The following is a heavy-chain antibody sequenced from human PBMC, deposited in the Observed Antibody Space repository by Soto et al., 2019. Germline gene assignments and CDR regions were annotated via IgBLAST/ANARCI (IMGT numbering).Heavy chain of an antibody. Sequence: GGSLRLSCAASGFTFGSYAMHWVRQAPGKGLEWVAVISYDGSNKYYADPVKGRFTISRDNSKNTMYLQMNSLGAEDTAVYYCERAHTKIVVRFAYWGQGTLVTVSS. CDR2: ISYDGSNK. CDR3: ERAHTKIVVRFAY. V-gene: IGHV3-30-3*01. CDR1: GFTFGSYA. J-gene: IGHJ4*02. D-gene: IGHD3-22*01.